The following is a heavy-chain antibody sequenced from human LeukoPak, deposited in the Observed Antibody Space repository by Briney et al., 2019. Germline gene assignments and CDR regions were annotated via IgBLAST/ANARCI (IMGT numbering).Heavy chain of an antibody. D-gene: IGHD6-19*01. V-gene: IGHV1-46*01. CDR1: GYAFTSYY. CDR3: ARDVSSGWFVVY. Sequence: ASVKVSCKASGYAFTSYYMHWVRQAPGQGLEWMGIINPSGGTTTYAQKFQGRVTMTRDTSTSTVYMELSSLRSEDTAVYHCARDVSSGWFVVYWGQGTLVTVSS. J-gene: IGHJ4*02. CDR2: INPSGGTT.